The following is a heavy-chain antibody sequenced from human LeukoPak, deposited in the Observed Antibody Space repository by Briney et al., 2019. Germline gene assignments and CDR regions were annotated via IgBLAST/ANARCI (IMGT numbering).Heavy chain of an antibody. J-gene: IGHJ3*02. Sequence: SETLSLTCTVSGGSISSYYWSWIRQPPGKGLERIGYIYYSGSTNYNPSLKSRVTISVDTSKNQFSLKLSSVTAADTAVYYCASHGSSGSYPIDAFDIWGQGTMVTVSS. CDR3: ASHGSSGSYPIDAFDI. CDR2: IYYSGST. V-gene: IGHV4-59*01. CDR1: GGSISSYY. D-gene: IGHD1-26*01.